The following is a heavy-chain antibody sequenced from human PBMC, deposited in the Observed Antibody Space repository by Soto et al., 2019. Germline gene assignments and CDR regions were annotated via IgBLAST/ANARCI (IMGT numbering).Heavy chain of an antibody. Sequence: QVQLVESGGGVVQPGRSLRLSCAASGFTFSSYAMHWVRQAPGKGLEWVAVISYDGSNKYYADSVKGRFTISRDNSKNTLYLQMNSLSAEDTAMYYCAGGSYSRLYSYYGMYVWGQGTTVTVSS. J-gene: IGHJ6*02. D-gene: IGHD1-26*01. CDR1: GFTFSSYA. CDR3: AGGSYSRLYSYYGMYV. CDR2: ISYDGSNK. V-gene: IGHV3-30-3*01.